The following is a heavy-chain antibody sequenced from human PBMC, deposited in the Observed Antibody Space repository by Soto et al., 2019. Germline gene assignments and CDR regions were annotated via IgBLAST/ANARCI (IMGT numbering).Heavy chain of an antibody. J-gene: IGHJ6*02. CDR3: ARGAYGGYKDNYYGMDV. Sequence: EVQLVESGGGLVQPGGSLRLSCAASGFTFSSYWMHWVRQAPGKGLVWVSRINSDGSSRYADSVKGRFTISRDNAKNTLYLQMNRLRAEDTAVYYCARGAYGGYKDNYYGMDVWGQGTTVTVSS. CDR2: INSDGSS. V-gene: IGHV3-74*01. CDR1: GFTFSSYW. D-gene: IGHD5-12*01.